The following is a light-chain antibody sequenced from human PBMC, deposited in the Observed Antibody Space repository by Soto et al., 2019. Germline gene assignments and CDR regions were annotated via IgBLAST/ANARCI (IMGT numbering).Light chain of an antibody. V-gene: IGLV3-21*02. CDR2: DDS. CDR3: QVWDSSTYHQV. J-gene: IGLJ3*02. CDR1: NIGSKS. Sequence: SYELTQPPSVSVAPGQTARITCGGDNIGSKSVHWYQQKPGLAPVLVVYDDSDRPSGIPERFSGSNSGNTATLTISRVEVGDGADYYCQVWDSSTYHQVFGGGTKVTVL.